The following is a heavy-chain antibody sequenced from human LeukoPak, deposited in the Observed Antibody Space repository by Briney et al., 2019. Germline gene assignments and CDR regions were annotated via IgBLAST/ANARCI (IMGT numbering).Heavy chain of an antibody. CDR1: GFTFSSYG. J-gene: IGHJ4*02. D-gene: IGHD1-26*01. V-gene: IGHV3-48*01. CDR2: ISSSGTSV. CDR3: ARESRSGSYADS. Sequence: GGSLRLSCAASGFTFSSYGMHWVRQAPGKGLEWLSYISSSGTSVYYAASVEGRFTISRDNAKNSLFLQVSSLRVEDTAVYYCARESRSGSYADSWGQGTLVTVSS.